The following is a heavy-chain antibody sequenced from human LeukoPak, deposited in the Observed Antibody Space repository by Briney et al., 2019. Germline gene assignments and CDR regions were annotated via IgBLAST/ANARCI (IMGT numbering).Heavy chain of an antibody. V-gene: IGHV1-2*06. J-gene: IGHJ5*02. Sequence: ASVKVSCKASGYFFTGFYIHWVRQAPGQGLELMGRMNPSNGNTDFGQNFQGRVTMTRDTSITTAYMELSSLTSDDTAVYYCTRDLGGALAWFDPWGQGTLVTVSS. CDR3: TRDLGGALAWFDP. CDR2: MNPSNGNT. CDR1: GYFFTGFY. D-gene: IGHD2-21*01.